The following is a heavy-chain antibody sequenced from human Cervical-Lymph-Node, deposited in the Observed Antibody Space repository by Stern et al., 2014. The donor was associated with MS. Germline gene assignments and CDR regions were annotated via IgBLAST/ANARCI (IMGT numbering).Heavy chain of an antibody. D-gene: IGHD2-8*02. V-gene: IGHV4-39*01. CDR3: AKHACTGAACPFDL. J-gene: IGHJ4*02. CDR2: VYYSGAT. Sequence: QLQLQESGPGLVKPSETLSLTCAVSGDSISSYTHYWAWIRQPPGKGLEWIGSVYYSGATYYNRPLKTPSPITVNTSKNLFSLGLNSVTAADTAVYYCAKHACTGAACPFDLWGQGTLVTVSS. CDR1: GDSISSYTHY.